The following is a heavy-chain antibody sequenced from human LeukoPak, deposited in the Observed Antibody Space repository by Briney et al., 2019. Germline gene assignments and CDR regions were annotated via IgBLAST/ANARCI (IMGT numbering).Heavy chain of an antibody. D-gene: IGHD5-12*01. Sequence: AGGSLRLSCAASGFTFSSYEMNWVRQAPGKGLEWVSYISSSGSTIYYADSVKGRFTISRDNAKNSLYLQMNSLRAEDTAVYYCARDNVGGGYDWDYYYYYGMDVWGQGTTVTVSS. CDR1: GFTFSSYE. V-gene: IGHV3-48*03. CDR3: ARDNVGGGYDWDYYYYYGMDV. CDR2: ISSSGSTI. J-gene: IGHJ6*02.